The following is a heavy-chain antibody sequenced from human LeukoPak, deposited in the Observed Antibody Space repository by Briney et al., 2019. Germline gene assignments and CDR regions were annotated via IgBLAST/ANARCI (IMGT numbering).Heavy chain of an antibody. J-gene: IGHJ4*02. V-gene: IGHV1-2*02. D-gene: IGHD2-21*01. CDR1: GYTFTGYY. CDR2: INPNSGGT. CDR3: ARDSLDVFRATGGDY. Sequence: ASVKVSCKASGYTFTGYYMHWVRQAPGQGLESMGWINPNSGGTNYAQKFQGRVTMTRDTSISTAYMELSRLRSDDTAVYYCARDSLDVFRATGGDYWGQGTLVTVSS.